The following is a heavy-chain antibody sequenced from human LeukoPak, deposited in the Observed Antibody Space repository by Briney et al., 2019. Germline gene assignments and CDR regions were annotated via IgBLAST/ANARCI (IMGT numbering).Heavy chain of an antibody. CDR2: ISAYNGNT. CDR1: GYTFTSYG. D-gene: IGHD3-10*01. V-gene: IGHV1-18*01. CDR3: ARDRITMVRGVIIGPPGY. Sequence: GASVKVSCKASGYTFTSYGISWVRQAPGQGLEWMGWISAYNGNTNYAQKFQGRVTMTRDTSISTAYMELSRLRSDDTAVYYCARDRITMVRGVIIGPPGYWGQGTLVTVSS. J-gene: IGHJ4*02.